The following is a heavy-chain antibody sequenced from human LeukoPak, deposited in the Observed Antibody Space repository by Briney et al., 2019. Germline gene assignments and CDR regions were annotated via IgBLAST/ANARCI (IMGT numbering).Heavy chain of an antibody. CDR1: GFTFSSYW. CDR2: INSDGSST. J-gene: IGHJ4*02. CDR3: GRGSVGFGELNY. D-gene: IGHD3-10*01. V-gene: IGHV3-74*01. Sequence: PGGSLRLSCAASGFTFSSYWMHWVRQAPGKGLVWVSHINSDGSSTSYADSVKGRFTISRDNAKNTLYLQMNSLRIEDTAVYYCGRGSVGFGELNYWGQGTLVTVSS.